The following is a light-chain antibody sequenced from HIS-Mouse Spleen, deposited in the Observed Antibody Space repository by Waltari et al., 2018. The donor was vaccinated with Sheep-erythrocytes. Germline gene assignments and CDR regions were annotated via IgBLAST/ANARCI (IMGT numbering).Light chain of an antibody. CDR2: DVS. V-gene: IGLV2-11*01. J-gene: IGLJ1*01. CDR1: SSDVGGYNY. CDR3: CSDAGSYNHV. Sequence: QSALTQPRSVSGSPGQSVTISCTGTSSDVGGYNYVSWYQQHPGKAPKLMIYDVSRGPSGVPDRFCDSKAGNPASMTISGLQAEDEADYYCCSDAGSYNHVFATGTKVTVL.